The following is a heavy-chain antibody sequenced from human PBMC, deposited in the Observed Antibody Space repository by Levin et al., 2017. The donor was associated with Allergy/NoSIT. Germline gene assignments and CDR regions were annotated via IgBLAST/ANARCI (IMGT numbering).Heavy chain of an antibody. Sequence: TGGSLRLSCAASGFTFRTFWMAWVRQAPGKGPEWVANIKQDGSDKYYVDSVEGRFTVSRDNAKNSLYLQMNSLRVEDTAVYYCARDHDGEDEYFDFWGQGTLVTVSS. D-gene: IGHD3-10*01. V-gene: IGHV3-7*01. CDR2: IKQDGSDK. CDR3: ARDHDGEDEYFDF. J-gene: IGHJ4*02. CDR1: GFTFRTFW.